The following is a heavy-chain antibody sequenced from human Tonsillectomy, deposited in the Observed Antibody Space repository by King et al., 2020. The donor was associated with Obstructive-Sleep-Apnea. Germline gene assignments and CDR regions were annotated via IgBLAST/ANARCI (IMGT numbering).Heavy chain of an antibody. Sequence: QLVQSGAEVKKPGESLKISCKGSGYSFTSYWIGWVRQMPGKGLEWMGIIYPGDSDTRYSPSFQGQVTISAEKSISTAYLQWSSLKASDTAMYYCARAFMVRGVISCFDPWGQGTLVTVSS. CDR3: ARAFMVRGVISCFDP. V-gene: IGHV5-51*01. CDR2: IYPGDSDT. D-gene: IGHD3-10*01. J-gene: IGHJ5*02. CDR1: GYSFTSYW.